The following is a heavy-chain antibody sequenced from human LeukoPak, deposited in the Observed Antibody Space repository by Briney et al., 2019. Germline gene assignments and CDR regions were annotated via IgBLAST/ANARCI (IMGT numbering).Heavy chain of an antibody. CDR3: AREPYGSGSYQFDY. V-gene: IGHV3-48*02. CDR2: ISSSSSTI. D-gene: IGHD3-10*01. J-gene: IGHJ4*02. CDR1: GFTFSSHS. Sequence: GGSLRLSCAASGFTFSSHSMNWVRQAPGKGLEWVSYISSSSSTIYYADSVKGRFTISRDNAKNSLYLQMNSLRDEDTAVYYCAREPYGSGSYQFDYWGQGTLVTVSS.